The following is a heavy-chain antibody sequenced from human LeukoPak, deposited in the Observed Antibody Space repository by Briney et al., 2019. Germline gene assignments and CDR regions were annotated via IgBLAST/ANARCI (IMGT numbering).Heavy chain of an antibody. CDR3: ATYHPYGDSFNWFDP. V-gene: IGHV4-39*07. D-gene: IGHD4-17*01. CDR2: IYYSGST. J-gene: IGHJ5*02. CDR1: GGSISSSSYY. Sequence: SETLSLTCTVSGGSISSSSYYWGWIRQPPGKGLEWIGSIYYSGSTYYNPSLKSRVTISVDTSKNQFSLKLSSVTAADTAVYYCATYHPYGDSFNWFDPWGQGTLVTVSS.